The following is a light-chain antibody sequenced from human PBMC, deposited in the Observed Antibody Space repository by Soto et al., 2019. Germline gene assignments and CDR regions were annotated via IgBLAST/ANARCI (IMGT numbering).Light chain of an antibody. CDR2: DAS. V-gene: IGKV3-11*01. CDR1: QSVRNY. CDR3: QQRNVWPLT. J-gene: IGKJ1*01. Sequence: EIVLTQSPATLSLSPGERATLSCRASQSVRNYLAWYQQKPGQAPRLLIYDASNRAAGIPARYSGSGSETDFTLSISRLEPEDFAVYYCQQRNVWPLTFGQGTKVEIK.